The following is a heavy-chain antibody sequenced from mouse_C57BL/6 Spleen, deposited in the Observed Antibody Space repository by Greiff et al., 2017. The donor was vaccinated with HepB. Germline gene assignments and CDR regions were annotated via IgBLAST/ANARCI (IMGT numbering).Heavy chain of an antibody. V-gene: IGHV2-2*01. CDR2: IWSGGST. Sequence: QVTLKESGPGLVQPSQSLSITCTVSGFSLTSYGVHWVRQSPGKGLEWLGVIWSGGSTDYNAAFISRLSISKDNSKSQVFFKMNSLQADDTAIYYCARPYGSSFDWYFDVWGTGTTVTVSS. D-gene: IGHD1-1*01. CDR3: ARPYGSSFDWYFDV. J-gene: IGHJ1*03. CDR1: GFSLTSYG.